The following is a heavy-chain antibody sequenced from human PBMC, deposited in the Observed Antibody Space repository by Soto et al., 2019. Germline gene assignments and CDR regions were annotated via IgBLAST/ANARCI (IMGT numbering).Heavy chain of an antibody. Sequence: QVQLVESGGGVVQPGRSLRLSCAASGFTFSSYAMHWVRQAPGKGLEWVAVISYDGSNKYYADSVKGRFTISRDNSKNTXYPXMNSLRAEDTAVYYCARAFSTGTSCYACYYYGMDVWGQGTTVTVSS. CDR1: GFTFSSYA. J-gene: IGHJ6*02. V-gene: IGHV3-30-3*01. D-gene: IGHD2-2*01. CDR3: ARAFSTGTSCYACYYYGMDV. CDR2: ISYDGSNK.